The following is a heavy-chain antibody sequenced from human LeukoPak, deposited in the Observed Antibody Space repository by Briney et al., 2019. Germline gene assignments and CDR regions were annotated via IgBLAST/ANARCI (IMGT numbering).Heavy chain of an antibody. CDR2: ISSSSSTI. CDR3: ARAGWLQLTPDH. Sequence: GGSLRLSCAASGFAFSSYSMNWVRRAPGKGLEWLSHISSSSSTIYFADSVKGRFTISRDNAKNSLYLQMNSLRDEDTAVYYCARAGWLQLTPDHWGQGTLVTVYS. J-gene: IGHJ4*02. V-gene: IGHV3-48*02. D-gene: IGHD5-24*01. CDR1: GFAFSSYS.